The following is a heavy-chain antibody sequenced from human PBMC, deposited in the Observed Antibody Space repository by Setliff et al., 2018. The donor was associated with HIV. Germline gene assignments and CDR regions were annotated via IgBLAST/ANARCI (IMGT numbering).Heavy chain of an antibody. D-gene: IGHD6-13*01. CDR2: IYTSGST. Sequence: SETLSLTCTVSGGSISSDSYYWSWIRQPAGKGLEWIGRIYTSGSTNYNPSIKSRVTISVDTSKNQFSLKLSSVTAADTAVYYCARVGSSWYLGGWFDPWGQGTLVTVSS. V-gene: IGHV4-61*02. CDR1: GGSISSDSYY. CDR3: ARVGSSWYLGGWFDP. J-gene: IGHJ5*02.